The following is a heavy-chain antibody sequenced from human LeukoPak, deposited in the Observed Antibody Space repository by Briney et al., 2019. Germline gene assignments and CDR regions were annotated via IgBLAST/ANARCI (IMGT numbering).Heavy chain of an antibody. CDR3: ARAPSEIGGYCPEYFRH. CDR1: GFTFSTYW. D-gene: IGHD2-21*01. J-gene: IGHJ1*01. Sequence: AGSLRLSCAASGFTFSTYWMHWVRQAPGKGLVWVSRIKSDGSTNYADPVKGRFTISRDNAKNTVSLQMNSLRPEDTGVYYCARAPSEIGGYCPEYFRHWGQGTLVTVSS. CDR2: IKSDGST. V-gene: IGHV3-74*01.